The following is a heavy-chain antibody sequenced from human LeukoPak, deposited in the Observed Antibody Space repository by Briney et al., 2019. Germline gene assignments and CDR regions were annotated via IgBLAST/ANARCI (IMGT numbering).Heavy chain of an antibody. V-gene: IGHV1-69*05. CDR3: AAQAGQAYCGGDCWSY. Sequence: SVKVSCKASGYTFTSYGISWVRQAPGQGLEWMGGIIPIFGTANYAQKFQGRVTITTDESTSTAYMELSSLRSEDTAVYYCAAQAGQAYCGGDCWSYWGQGTLVTVSS. J-gene: IGHJ4*02. CDR2: IIPIFGTA. CDR1: GYTFTSYG. D-gene: IGHD2-21*01.